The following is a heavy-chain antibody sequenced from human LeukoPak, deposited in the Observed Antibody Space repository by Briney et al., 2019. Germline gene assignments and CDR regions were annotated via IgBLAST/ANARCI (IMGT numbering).Heavy chain of an antibody. CDR3: ARTLHPSSSSWYFDY. CDR2: TYYRSKWYN. Sequence: SQTLSLTCAISGDSVSSNSAAWNWIRQSPSRGLEWLGRTYYRSKWYNDYAVSVKSRITISPDTSKNQFSLQLNSVTAADTAVYYCARTLHPSSSSWYFDYWGQGTLVPVSS. V-gene: IGHV6-1*01. J-gene: IGHJ4*02. D-gene: IGHD6-13*01. CDR1: GDSVSSNSAA.